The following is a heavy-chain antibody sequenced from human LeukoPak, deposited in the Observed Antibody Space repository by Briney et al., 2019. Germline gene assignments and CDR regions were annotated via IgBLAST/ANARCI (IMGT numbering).Heavy chain of an antibody. CDR3: ARDRSTTHFDY. CDR2: IWYDGSNT. CDR1: GFTFSSYD. V-gene: IGHV3-33*08. Sequence: PGRSLRLSCAASGFTFSSYDMHWVRQAPGKGLEWVAMIWYDGSNTYYADSVKGRFTISRDNSKDTLFLQMDSLRAEDTAVYYCARDRSTTHFDYWGQGTLVTVSS. D-gene: IGHD5/OR15-5a*01. J-gene: IGHJ4*02.